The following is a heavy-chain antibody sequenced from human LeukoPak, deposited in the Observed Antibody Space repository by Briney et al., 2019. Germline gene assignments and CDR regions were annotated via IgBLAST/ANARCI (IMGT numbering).Heavy chain of an antibody. CDR3: ATWGIAVAGTFDY. Sequence: PSETLSLTCTVTGGSISSSYWSWIRQPPGKGLEWIGYIYYSGSTNYNPSFKSRVAISVDTSKNQFSLKLSSVTAADTAVYYCATWGIAVAGTFDYWGQGTLVTVST. CDR2: IYYSGST. V-gene: IGHV4-59*08. CDR1: GGSISSSY. J-gene: IGHJ4*02. D-gene: IGHD6-19*01.